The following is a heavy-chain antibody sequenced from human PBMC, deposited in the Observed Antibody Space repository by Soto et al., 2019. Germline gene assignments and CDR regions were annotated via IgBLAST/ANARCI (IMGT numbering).Heavy chain of an antibody. V-gene: IGHV1-46*04. CDR1: GYTFTNYY. Sequence: GPVKVSCKASGYTFTNYYLHWVRQAPGQGLEWVGMINPSARSASYAQKLRGRLTMDRDTSTTTVYMELSRLTSEDTAVYYCARDNSAANGVLDHWGLGTLVTVSS. J-gene: IGHJ4*02. CDR2: INPSARSA. D-gene: IGHD1-1*01. CDR3: ARDNSAANGVLDH.